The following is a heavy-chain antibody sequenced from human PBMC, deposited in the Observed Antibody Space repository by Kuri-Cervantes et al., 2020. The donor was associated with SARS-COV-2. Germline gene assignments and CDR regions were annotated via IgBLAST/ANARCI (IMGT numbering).Heavy chain of an antibody. CDR2: ISSDAVNT. J-gene: IGHJ4*01. Sequence: GGSLRLSCSASGFFFSAYTLHWVRQAPGKGLEYVSAISSDAVNTYYANSVMGRFTISRDFSKNTLYLQMINLTTEDTAVYYCVRAYSTGWFVGSYYFDSWGQGTLVTVSS. CDR1: GFFFSAYT. V-gene: IGHV3-64D*06. CDR3: VRAYSTGWFVGSYYFDS. D-gene: IGHD6-19*01.